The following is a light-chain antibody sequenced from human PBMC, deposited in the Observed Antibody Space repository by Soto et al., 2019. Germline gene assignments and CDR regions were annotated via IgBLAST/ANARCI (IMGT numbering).Light chain of an antibody. Sequence: DIQLTQSPSSLAASVGDRVTITCRASQAIISYLAWYQQKPGKVPELLIYATSTLQSGTPSRFSGSGSGTDFTLTISSLQPEDVATYYCHQYNHAPTFGGGTKVEIK. CDR1: QAIISY. CDR3: HQYNHAPT. V-gene: IGKV1-27*01. J-gene: IGKJ4*02. CDR2: ATS.